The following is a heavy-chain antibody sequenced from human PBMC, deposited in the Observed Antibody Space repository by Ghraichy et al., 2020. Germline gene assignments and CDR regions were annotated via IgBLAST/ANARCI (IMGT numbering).Heavy chain of an antibody. V-gene: IGHV3-30*02. D-gene: IGHD6-19*01. Sequence: GGSLRLSCAASGFTFSSYGMHWVRQAPGKGLEWVAFIRYDGSNKYYADSVKGRFTISRDNSKNTLYLQMNSLRAEDTAVYYCAKNPQWDSSGWYGYYYYGMDVWGQGTTVTVSS. CDR3: AKNPQWDSSGWYGYYYYGMDV. J-gene: IGHJ6*02. CDR2: IRYDGSNK. CDR1: GFTFSSYG.